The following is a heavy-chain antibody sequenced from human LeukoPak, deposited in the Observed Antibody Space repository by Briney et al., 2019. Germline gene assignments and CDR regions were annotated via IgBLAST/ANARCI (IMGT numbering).Heavy chain of an antibody. CDR1: GYTFTSYY. V-gene: IGHV1-46*01. Sequence: ASVKVSCKASGYTFTSYYMHWVRQAPGQGLEWMGIINPSGGSTSYAQKFQGRVTMTRDTSTSTVYMELSSLRSDDTAVYYCASWDWNPNYYFDYWGQGTLVTVSS. D-gene: IGHD1-1*01. J-gene: IGHJ4*02. CDR2: INPSGGST. CDR3: ASWDWNPNYYFDY.